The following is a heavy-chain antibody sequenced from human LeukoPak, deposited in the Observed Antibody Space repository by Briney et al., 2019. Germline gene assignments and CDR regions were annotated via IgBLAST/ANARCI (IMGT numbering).Heavy chain of an antibody. J-gene: IGHJ4*02. Sequence: ASVKVSCKASGYTFVSYNLNWVRQAPGQGLEWMGWINTNTGNPTYAQGFTGRFVFSLDTSVSTTYLQISSLKAEDTAVYYCARGPYGGTLPKENYWGQGTLVTVSS. V-gene: IGHV7-4-1*02. D-gene: IGHD4-17*01. CDR2: INTNTGNP. CDR1: GYTFVSYN. CDR3: ARGPYGGTLPKENY.